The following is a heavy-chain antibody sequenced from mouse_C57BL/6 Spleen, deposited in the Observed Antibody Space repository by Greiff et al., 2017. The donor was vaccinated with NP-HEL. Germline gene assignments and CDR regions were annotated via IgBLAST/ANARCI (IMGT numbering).Heavy chain of an antibody. D-gene: IGHD2-4*01. J-gene: IGHJ3*01. Sequence: EVMLVESGGDLVKPGGSLKLSCAASGFTFSSYGMSWVRQTPDKRLEWVATISSGGSYTYYPDSVKGRFTISRDNAKNTLYLQMSSLKSEDTAMYYCARPNYDDYDVWFAYWGQGALVTVSA. CDR1: GFTFSSYG. CDR3: ARPNYDDYDVWFAY. CDR2: ISSGGSYT. V-gene: IGHV5-6*01.